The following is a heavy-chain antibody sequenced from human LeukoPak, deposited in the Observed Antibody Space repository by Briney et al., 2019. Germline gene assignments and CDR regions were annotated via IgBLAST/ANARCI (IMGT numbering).Heavy chain of an antibody. D-gene: IGHD6-19*01. J-gene: IGHJ4*02. CDR3: ARWMAIGAVADY. V-gene: IGHV4-39*01. CDR2: IYYSGST. CDR1: GGSISSSSYY. Sequence: KSSETLSLTCSVSGGSISSSSYYWGWIRQPPGKGLEWIGSIYYSGSTYYNPSLKSRVTISIDTSTNQFSLKLSSVTAADTAVYYCARWMAIGAVADYWGQGTLVTVSS.